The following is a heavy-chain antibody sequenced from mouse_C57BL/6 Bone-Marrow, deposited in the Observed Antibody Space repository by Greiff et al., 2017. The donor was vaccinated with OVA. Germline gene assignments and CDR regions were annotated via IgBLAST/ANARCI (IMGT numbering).Heavy chain of an antibody. CDR1: GYTFTDYY. Sequence: VQLQQSGAELVRPGASVKLSCKASGYTFTDYYINWVKQRPGQGLEWIARIYPGSGNTYYNEKFKGKATLTAEKSSSTAYMQLSSLTSEDSAVSFCAGRGAYGSSPYWYFVVGGTGTTVTVSS. CDR2: IYPGSGNT. CDR3: AGRGAYGSSPYWYFVV. J-gene: IGHJ1*03. D-gene: IGHD1-1*01. V-gene: IGHV1-76*01.